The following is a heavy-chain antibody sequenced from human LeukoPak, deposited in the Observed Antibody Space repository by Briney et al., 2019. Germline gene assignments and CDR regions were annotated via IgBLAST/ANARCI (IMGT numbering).Heavy chain of an antibody. CDR3: ARTSGDIMATMKDDY. Sequence: AVKVSCKASGGTFSSYAISWVRQAPGQGREWMGWIIPIFGTANYAQKFQGRVTITADESTSTAYMKLSSLRTEDTAVYYCARTSGDIMATMKDDYWGQGTLVTVSS. CDR1: GGTFSSYA. CDR2: IIPIFGTA. V-gene: IGHV1-69*13. J-gene: IGHJ4*02. D-gene: IGHD5-12*01.